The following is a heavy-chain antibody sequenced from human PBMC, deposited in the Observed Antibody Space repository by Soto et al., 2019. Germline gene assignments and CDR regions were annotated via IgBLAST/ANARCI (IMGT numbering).Heavy chain of an antibody. J-gene: IGHJ4*02. CDR1: GYTFTSYD. CDR2: IVVGSGNT. CDR3: AAGVTYGWAIY. V-gene: IGHV1-58*02. D-gene: IGHD3-10*01. Sequence: SVKVSCKASGYTFTSYDINWVRQARGQRLEWIGWIVVGSGNTNYAQKFQERVTITRDMSTSTAYMELSSLRSEDKAVYYCAAGVTYGWAIYGGQGTLVTVS.